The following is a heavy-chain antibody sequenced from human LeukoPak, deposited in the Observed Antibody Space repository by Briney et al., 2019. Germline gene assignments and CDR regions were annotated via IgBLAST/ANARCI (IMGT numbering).Heavy chain of an antibody. Sequence: PGGSLRLSCAASGFTFSSYWMHWVRRAPGKGLVWVSGINSDGSSTSYADSVKGRFTISRDNAKNTLYLQMNSLRAEDTAVYYCARRGYSGYDSYPSLDYWGQGTLVTVSS. J-gene: IGHJ4*02. V-gene: IGHV3-74*01. CDR2: INSDGSST. D-gene: IGHD5-12*01. CDR3: ARRGYSGYDSYPSLDY. CDR1: GFTFSSYW.